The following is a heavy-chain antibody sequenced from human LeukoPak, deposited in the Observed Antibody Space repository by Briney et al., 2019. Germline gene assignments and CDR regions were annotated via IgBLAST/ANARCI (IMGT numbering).Heavy chain of an antibody. CDR1: GFTFSSYG. J-gene: IGHJ4*02. D-gene: IGHD2-2*01. CDR3: ARDWVVVVPAAPPGC. Sequence: PGRSLRLSCAASGFTFSSYGMHWVRQAPGKGLEWVAVIWYDGSNKYYADSVKGRFTISRDNSKNTLYLQMNSLRAEDTAVYYCARDWVVVVPAAPPGCWGQGTLVTVSS. CDR2: IWYDGSNK. V-gene: IGHV3-33*01.